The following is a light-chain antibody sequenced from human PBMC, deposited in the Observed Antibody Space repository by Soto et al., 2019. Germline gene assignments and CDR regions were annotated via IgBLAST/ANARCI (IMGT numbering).Light chain of an antibody. CDR1: SSDVGGYNY. J-gene: IGLJ3*02. CDR2: EVS. V-gene: IGLV2-14*01. CDR3: SSYTTTTGV. Sequence: QSALTQPASVSGSPGQSITISCTGTSSDVGGYNYVSWYQQHPGKAPKLMIFEVSNRPSGVSNRFSGSKSGNMASLTISGLQAEDEADYYCSSYTTTTGVFGGGTKVTVL.